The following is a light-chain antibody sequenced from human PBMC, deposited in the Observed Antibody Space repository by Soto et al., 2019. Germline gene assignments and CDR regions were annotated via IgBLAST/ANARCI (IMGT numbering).Light chain of an antibody. CDR2: RNN. V-gene: IGLV1-47*01. J-gene: IGLJ1*01. CDR3: AAWDVSLSGQV. Sequence: QSVLTQPPSASGTPGQRVTISCSGSSSNIGSNYVYWYQQLPGTAPKLLIYRNNQRPSGVPDRFSGSKSGTSASLAISGLRSEDEADYYCAAWDVSLSGQVFGTGTKV. CDR1: SSNIGSNY.